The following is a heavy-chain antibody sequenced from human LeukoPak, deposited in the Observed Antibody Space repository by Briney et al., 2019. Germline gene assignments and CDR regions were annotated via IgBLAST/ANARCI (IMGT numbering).Heavy chain of an antibody. J-gene: IGHJ4*02. Sequence: QSGGSLRLSCAASGFTFSSYAMSWVRQAPGKGLEWVSAISGSGGSTYYADSVKGRFTISRDNSKNTVYLQMNSLRAEDTAVYYCAKDVEMATISLMSHYWGQGTLVTVSS. V-gene: IGHV3-23*01. CDR3: AKDVEMATISLMSHY. CDR2: ISGSGGST. D-gene: IGHD5-24*01. CDR1: GFTFSSYA.